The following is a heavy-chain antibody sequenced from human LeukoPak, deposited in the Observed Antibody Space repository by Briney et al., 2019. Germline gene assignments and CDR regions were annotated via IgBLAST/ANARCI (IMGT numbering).Heavy chain of an antibody. CDR2: ISSSGSTI. Sequence: SGGSLRLSCAASGFTFSDYYMSWIRQAPGKGLEWVSYISSSGSTIYYADSVKGRFTISRDNAKNSLYLQMNSLRAEDTAVYYCARVGAAVVWYAFDIWGQGTMVTVSS. J-gene: IGHJ3*02. V-gene: IGHV3-11*04. CDR3: ARVGAAVVWYAFDI. CDR1: GFTFSDYY. D-gene: IGHD2-8*01.